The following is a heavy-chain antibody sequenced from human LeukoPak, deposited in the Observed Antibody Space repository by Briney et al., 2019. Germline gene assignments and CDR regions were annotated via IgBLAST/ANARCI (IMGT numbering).Heavy chain of an antibody. J-gene: IGHJ4*02. V-gene: IGHV4-4*02. CDR1: GFTFGTYDM. CDR3: GSNVIGWRALDH. CDR2: IYHTGLT. Sequence: GSLRLSCAASGFTFGTYDMYWVRQAPGKGLEWIGEIYHTGLTKYNPSLQSRVIMSVDRSKNQFSLNMTSVTAADTAIYYCGSNVIGWRALDHWGQGTLVTVSS. D-gene: IGHD6-19*01.